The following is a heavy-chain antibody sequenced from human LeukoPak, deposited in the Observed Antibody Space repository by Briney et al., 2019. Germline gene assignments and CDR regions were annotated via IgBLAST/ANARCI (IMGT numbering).Heavy chain of an antibody. Sequence: GGSLRLSCAPSGFTFNSYWMSCVRAAPGKGVEWVANIKQDGSEKYYVDSVRGRHTISRDNANNSLYLQVNRQRADDTAVYYCARGGDYSGPLDYYYYMDVWGKGTTVTVSS. CDR3: ARGGDYSGPLDYYYYMDV. CDR1: GFTFNSYW. J-gene: IGHJ6*03. CDR2: IKQDGSEK. D-gene: IGHD4-11*01. V-gene: IGHV3-7*04.